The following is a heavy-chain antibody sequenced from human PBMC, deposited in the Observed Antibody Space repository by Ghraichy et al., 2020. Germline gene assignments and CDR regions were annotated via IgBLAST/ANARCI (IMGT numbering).Heavy chain of an antibody. CDR2: IKSKTDGGTT. Sequence: GGSLRLSCAASGFTFSNAWMSWVRQAPGKGLEWVGRIKSKTDGGTTDYAAPVKGRFTISRDDSKNTLYLQMNSLKTEDTAVYYCTTDRLLHRNTGGDCSSTSCHYYYYYGMDVWGQGTTVTVSS. CDR1: GFTFSNAW. CDR3: TTDRLLHRNTGGDCSSTSCHYYYYYGMDV. J-gene: IGHJ6*02. D-gene: IGHD2-2*01. V-gene: IGHV3-15*01.